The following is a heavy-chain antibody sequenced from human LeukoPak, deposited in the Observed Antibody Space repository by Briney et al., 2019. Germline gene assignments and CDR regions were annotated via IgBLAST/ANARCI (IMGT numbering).Heavy chain of an antibody. J-gene: IGHJ4*02. Sequence: PSQTLSLTCTVSGGSISSGSYYWSWIRQPAGKGLEWIGYIYYSGSTNYNPSLKSRVTISVDTSKNQFSLKLSSVTAADTAVYYCARVVGDQGVADYWGQGTLVTVSS. CDR2: IYYSGST. CDR3: ARVVGDQGVADY. CDR1: GGSISSGSYY. D-gene: IGHD4-17*01. V-gene: IGHV4-61*10.